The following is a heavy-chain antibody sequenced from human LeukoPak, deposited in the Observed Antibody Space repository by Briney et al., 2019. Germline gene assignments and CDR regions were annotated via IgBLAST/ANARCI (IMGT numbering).Heavy chain of an antibody. CDR3: ARESRSWYQDWYFDL. V-gene: IGHV3-21*01. CDR2: ISSGISDI. Sequence: GGSLRLSCAASGFTFSSYSMNCVRQAPGKGLEWVSSISSGISDIYYADSVKGRFTISRDNAKNSLSLQMNRLRAEDTAVYYCARESRSWYQDWYFDLWGSGTMVTVSS. CDR1: GFTFSSYS. J-gene: IGHJ2*01. D-gene: IGHD6-13*01.